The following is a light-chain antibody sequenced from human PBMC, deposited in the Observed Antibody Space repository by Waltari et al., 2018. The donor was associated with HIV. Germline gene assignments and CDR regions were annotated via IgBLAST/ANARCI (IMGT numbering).Light chain of an antibody. CDR1: ALPKKY. J-gene: IGLJ2*01. CDR3: YSTDSSGFGV. Sequence: SYELTQPPSVAVSPGQKARLTCPGDALPKKYAYWYQQKSGQAPVRVIYEDSKRPSGIPERLSGSRSGTMATLTISGAQVEDEGDYHCYSTDSSGFGVFGGGTKLTVL. V-gene: IGLV3-10*01. CDR2: EDS.